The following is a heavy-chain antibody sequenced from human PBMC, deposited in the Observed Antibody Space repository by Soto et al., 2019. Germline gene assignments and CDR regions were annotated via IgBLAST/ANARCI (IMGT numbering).Heavy chain of an antibody. CDR1: GGSISSYY. J-gene: IGHJ4*02. D-gene: IGHD5-18*01. CDR3: ARRYGSCFDY. CDR2: IYYSGST. Sequence: SETLSLTCTVSGGSISSYYGGWFRQPPGKGLEWIGYIYYSGSTTYHPSLKSRVTISVDTSKNQFSLKPSSVTAADTAVYYCARRYGSCFDYWGQGTLVTVSS. V-gene: IGHV4-59*08.